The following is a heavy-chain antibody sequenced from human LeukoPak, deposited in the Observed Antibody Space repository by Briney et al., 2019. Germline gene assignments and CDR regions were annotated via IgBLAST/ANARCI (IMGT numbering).Heavy chain of an antibody. Sequence: SETLSLTCAVYGGSFSGYYWSWIRQPPGKGLEWIGEINHSGSTNYNPSLKSRVTISVDTSKNQFSLKLSSVTAADTAVYYCARARKWYYGSGSYYPYYSDYWGQGTLVTVSS. CDR1: GGSFSGYY. V-gene: IGHV4-34*01. CDR3: ARARKWYYGSGSYYPYYSDY. CDR2: INHSGST. D-gene: IGHD3-10*01. J-gene: IGHJ4*02.